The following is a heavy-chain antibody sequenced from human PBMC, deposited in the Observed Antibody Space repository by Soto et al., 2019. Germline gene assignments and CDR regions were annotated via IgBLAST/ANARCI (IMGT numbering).Heavy chain of an antibody. J-gene: IGHJ2*01. V-gene: IGHV3-23*01. Sequence: PGGSLRLSCAASGFTFRTYYMAWVRQAPGRGLEWVSTISADGSITTYADSVKGRFTISRDDSKSTLYLQMNSLGVEDTAVFYCAKGRPDGDPNWNFNVWGRGTLVTVSS. CDR2: ISADGSIT. CDR3: AKGRPDGDPNWNFNV. CDR1: GFTFRTYY.